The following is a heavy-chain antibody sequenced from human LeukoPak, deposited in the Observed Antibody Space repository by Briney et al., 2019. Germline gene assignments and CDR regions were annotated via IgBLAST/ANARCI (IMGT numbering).Heavy chain of an antibody. CDR3: ASAGWLLYYFDY. CDR2: INHSGST. D-gene: IGHD3-3*01. CDR1: GGSFRGYY. J-gene: IGHJ4*02. V-gene: IGHV4-34*01. Sequence: PSETLSLSCAVYGGSFRGYYCSSIRQPPRNGLEWIGEINHSGSTNYNPSLKSRVTISVDTSKNQFSLKLSSVTAADTAVYYCASAGWLLYYFDYWGQGTLVTVSS.